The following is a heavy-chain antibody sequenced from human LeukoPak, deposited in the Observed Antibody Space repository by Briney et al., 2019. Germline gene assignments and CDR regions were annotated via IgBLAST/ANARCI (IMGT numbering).Heavy chain of an antibody. CDR2: IRSKANSYAT. Sequence: GGSLRLSCAASGFTFSGSAMPWVRQASGKGLEWVGRIRSKANSYATAYAASVKGRFTISRDDSKNTAYLQMNSLKTEDTAVYYCAKDPIGGSYGDYWGQGTLVTVSS. CDR3: AKDPIGGSYGDY. J-gene: IGHJ4*02. V-gene: IGHV3-73*01. CDR1: GFTFSGSA. D-gene: IGHD1-26*01.